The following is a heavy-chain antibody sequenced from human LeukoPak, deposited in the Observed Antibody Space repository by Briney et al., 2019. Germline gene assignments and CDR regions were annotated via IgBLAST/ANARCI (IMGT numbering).Heavy chain of an antibody. V-gene: IGHV3-21*01. Sequence: MPGESLRLSCVVSGFTFSSQSVNWVRQAPGKGLEWVLSITTSNYIFYAESVKGRFTISRDNAKNSLYLQMTSLRAEDTAVYYCVREQARAGSFDYWGQGTLVTVSS. D-gene: IGHD6-19*01. CDR3: VREQARAGSFDY. J-gene: IGHJ4*02. CDR2: ITTSNYI. CDR1: GFTFSSQS.